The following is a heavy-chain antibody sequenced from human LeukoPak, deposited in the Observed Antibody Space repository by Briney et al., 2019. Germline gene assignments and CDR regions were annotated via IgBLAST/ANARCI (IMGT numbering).Heavy chain of an antibody. CDR2: IYYSDSA. V-gene: IGHV4-59*01. CDR1: GGSINNYF. CDR3: ARIVGATTGDY. Sequence: SETLSLTCTVSGGSINNYFWSWIRQPPGKGLECIAYIYYSDSANYKPSLKSRVTVSVDTSKNQFSLKLSSVTAADTAVYYCARIVGATTGDYWGQGTLVTVSS. J-gene: IGHJ4*02. D-gene: IGHD1-26*01.